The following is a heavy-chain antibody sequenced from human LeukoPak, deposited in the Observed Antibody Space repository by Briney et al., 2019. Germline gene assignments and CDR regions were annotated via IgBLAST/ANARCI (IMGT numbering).Heavy chain of an antibody. CDR1: GFTFSSYG. Sequence: GGSLRLSCAASGFTFSSYGMSWVRQAPGKGLGWVSAISGSGGRTYYADSVKGRFTISRDNAKNSLYLRMNSLRAEDTALYYCARDPRYYDSSGSPYDYWGQGTLVTVSS. CDR3: ARDPRYYDSSGSPYDY. J-gene: IGHJ4*02. CDR2: ISGSGGRT. D-gene: IGHD3-22*01. V-gene: IGHV3-23*01.